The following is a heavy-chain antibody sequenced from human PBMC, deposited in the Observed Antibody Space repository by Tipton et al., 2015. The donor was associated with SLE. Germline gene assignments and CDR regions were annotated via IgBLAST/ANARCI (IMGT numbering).Heavy chain of an antibody. CDR3: ARGENFDY. J-gene: IGHJ4*02. V-gene: IGHV4-61*09. Sequence: TLSLTCTVSGGSISSSYYWSWIRQPAGKGLEWIGQIYTSGSTNYNPSLKSRVTISVGTSKNQFSLKLSSVTAADTAVYYCARGENFDYWGQGTLVTVSS. CDR1: GGSISSSYY. CDR2: IYTSGST.